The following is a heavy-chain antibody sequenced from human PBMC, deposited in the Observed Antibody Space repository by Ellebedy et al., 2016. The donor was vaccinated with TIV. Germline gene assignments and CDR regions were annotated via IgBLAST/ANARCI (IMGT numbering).Heavy chain of an antibody. CDR1: GFTFSSYA. CDR3: VKDWHSSSWYSNGLDP. D-gene: IGHD6-13*01. J-gene: IGHJ5*02. Sequence: GGSLRLSCSVSGFTFSSYAMHWVRQAPGKGLQYVSAISSNGVTTDYAASVEGRFTISRDNSKNTLYRQMRSLRPEDTAVYYCVKDWHSSSWYSNGLDPWGQGTLVIVSS. CDR2: ISSNGVTT. V-gene: IGHV3-64D*09.